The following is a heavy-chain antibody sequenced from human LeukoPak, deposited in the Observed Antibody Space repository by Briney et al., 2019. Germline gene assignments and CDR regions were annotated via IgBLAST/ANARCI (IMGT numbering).Heavy chain of an antibody. CDR1: GFTFSDYY. D-gene: IGHD6-13*01. CDR2: ISSSGSTI. CDR3: ASPWSSSWYQESSFMDV. J-gene: IGHJ6*03. V-gene: IGHV3-11*01. Sequence: PGGSLRLSCAASGFTFSDYYMSWIRQAPGKGLEWVSYISSSGSTIYYADSVKGRFTISRDNAKNSLYLQMNSLRAEDTAVYYCASPWSSSWYQESSFMDVWGKGTTVTVSS.